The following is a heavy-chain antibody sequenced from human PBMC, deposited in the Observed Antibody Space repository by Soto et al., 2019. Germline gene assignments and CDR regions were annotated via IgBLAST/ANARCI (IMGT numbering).Heavy chain of an antibody. CDR1: GGSISGGTYY. Sequence: QVQLQESGPGLVKPSQTLSLTCTVSGGSISGGTYYWSWIRQPPGQGLEWIGYVYFSGSTYYNPSLQSRVIISVDTSKNQFSLRLRSVTAADTAVYYCSRGDWPTPMDVWGQGTTVTVSS. CDR2: VYFSGST. D-gene: IGHD2-21*01. CDR3: SRGDWPTPMDV. J-gene: IGHJ6*02. V-gene: IGHV4-31*03.